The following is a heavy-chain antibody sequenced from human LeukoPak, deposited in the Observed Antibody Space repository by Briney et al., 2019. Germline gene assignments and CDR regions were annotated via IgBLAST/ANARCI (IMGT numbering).Heavy chain of an antibody. V-gene: IGHV4-39*01. CDR3: ARGSGYSYHYGMDV. CDR2: INYSGSI. D-gene: IGHD3-10*01. J-gene: IGHJ6*02. Sequence: PSETLSLTCTVSGGSVSSPAYFWSWNRQPPGKGLEWIATINYSGSIYYNPSLKSRVTISLDTSENQFSLKPSSVTAADTAVYYCARGSGYSYHYGMDVWGQGTTVTVSS. CDR1: GGSVSSPAYF.